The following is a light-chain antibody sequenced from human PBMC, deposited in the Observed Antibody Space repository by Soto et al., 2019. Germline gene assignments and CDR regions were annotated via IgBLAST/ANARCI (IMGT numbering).Light chain of an antibody. J-gene: IGKJ1*01. V-gene: IGKV3-20*01. CDR1: QSVSNNY. CDR2: GAS. CDR3: QQYNNWPPWT. Sequence: EIVLTQSPGTLSLSPGERATLSCRASQSVSNNYLAWYQQKPGQAPRLLIYGASSRATGIPDRFSGSGSETEFTLTISSLQSEDYAIYYCQQYNNWPPWTFGQGTKVDIK.